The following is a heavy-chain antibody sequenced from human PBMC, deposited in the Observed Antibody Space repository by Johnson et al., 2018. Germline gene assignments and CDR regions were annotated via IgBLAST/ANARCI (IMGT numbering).Heavy chain of an antibody. D-gene: IGHD1/OR15-1a*01. CDR3: TRVAISVGTDDH. CDR1: GFTFTSYS. J-gene: IGHJ4*02. V-gene: IGHV3-21*03. CDR2: IDSSRSYM. Sequence: QLVESGGGLVKPVGSLRLSCAASGFTFTSYSMNWVRQAPGKGLEWVSSIDSSRSYMYYADSVKGRFTISRDNAKNSLYLHLNSLRAEDTAVYYCTRVAISVGTDDHWGQGTLVTVSS.